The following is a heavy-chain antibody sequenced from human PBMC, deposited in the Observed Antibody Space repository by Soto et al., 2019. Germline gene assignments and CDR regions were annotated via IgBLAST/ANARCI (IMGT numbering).Heavy chain of an antibody. CDR2: ISYDGSNK. V-gene: IGHV3-30*18. J-gene: IGHJ4*02. CDR3: AKGGGSGSYDY. D-gene: IGHD3-10*01. Sequence: QVQLVESGGGVVQPGRSLRLSCAASGFTFSSYGMYWVRQAPGKGLEWVAVISYDGSNKYYADSVKGRFTISRDNSKNTLYLQMNSLRAEDTAVYYCAKGGGSGSYDYWGQGTLVTVSS. CDR1: GFTFSSYG.